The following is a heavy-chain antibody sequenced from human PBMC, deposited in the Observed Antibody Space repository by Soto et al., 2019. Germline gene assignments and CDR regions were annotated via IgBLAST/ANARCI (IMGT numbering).Heavy chain of an antibody. CDR3: ARDLGYCVSSSCYLFDP. Sequence: PGGSLRLSCAASGLPFSGYNMNWVRQAPGKGLEWVSYISSDGSVKYYADSVKGRFTISRDNPKNSLYLQMNSLRDEDTAVYFCARDLGYCVSSSCYLFDPWGQGTLVTVSS. CDR2: ISSDGSVK. CDR1: GLPFSGYN. J-gene: IGHJ5*02. D-gene: IGHD2-2*03. V-gene: IGHV3-48*02.